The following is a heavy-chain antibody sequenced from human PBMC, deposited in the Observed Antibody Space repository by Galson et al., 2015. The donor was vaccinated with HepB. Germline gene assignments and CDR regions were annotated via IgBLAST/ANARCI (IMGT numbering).Heavy chain of an antibody. V-gene: IGHV3-30-3*01. J-gene: IGHJ4*02. Sequence: SLRLSCAASGFTFSSYAMHWVRQAPGKGLEWVAVISYDGSNKYYADSVKGRFTISRDNSKNTLYLQMNSLRAEDTAVYYCARDRDDYGDQNYFDYWGQGTLVTVSS. CDR2: ISYDGSNK. CDR1: GFTFSSYA. CDR3: ARDRDDYGDQNYFDY. D-gene: IGHD4-17*01.